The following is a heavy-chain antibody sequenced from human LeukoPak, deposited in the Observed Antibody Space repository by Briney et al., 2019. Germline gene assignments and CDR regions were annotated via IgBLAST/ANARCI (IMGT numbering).Heavy chain of an antibody. CDR2: IIPIFGTA. CDR3: ARDGEEYSSSYYYYYYYMDV. Sequence: GASVKVSCKASGGTFSSYAISWVRQAPGQGLERMGGIIPIFGTANYAQKFQGRVTITADKSTSTAYIELSSLRSEDTAVYYCARDGEEYSSSYYYYYYYMDVWGKGTTVTVSS. V-gene: IGHV1-69*06. CDR1: GGTFSSYA. D-gene: IGHD6-6*01. J-gene: IGHJ6*03.